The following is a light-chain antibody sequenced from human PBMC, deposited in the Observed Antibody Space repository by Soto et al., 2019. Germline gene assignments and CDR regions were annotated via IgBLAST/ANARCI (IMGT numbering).Light chain of an antibody. CDR3: QQYGSSPRFT. CDR2: RAS. Sequence: DIVLTQSPGTLSLSPGERATLSCRASQSVSDKHLAWYQQKPGQAPRLLIYRASRRATDIPDRFSGSGSGTEFSLTISRLEPEDFAVYYCQQYGSSPRFTFGPGTKVDI. J-gene: IGKJ3*01. CDR1: QSVSDKH. V-gene: IGKV3-20*01.